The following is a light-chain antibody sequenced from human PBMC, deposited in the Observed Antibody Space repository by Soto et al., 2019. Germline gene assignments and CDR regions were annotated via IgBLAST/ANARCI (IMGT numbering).Light chain of an antibody. CDR1: QSIGSN. Sequence: EIVMTQSPATLSVSPGERATLSCRASQSIGSNLAWYQQKPGQAPRLLIYDASTRATGIPVRFSGSGSGTEFTLTISSLQSEDFAVYFCQQYNNWPGTFGQGTKVDIK. J-gene: IGKJ1*01. CDR3: QQYNNWPGT. CDR2: DAS. V-gene: IGKV3-15*01.